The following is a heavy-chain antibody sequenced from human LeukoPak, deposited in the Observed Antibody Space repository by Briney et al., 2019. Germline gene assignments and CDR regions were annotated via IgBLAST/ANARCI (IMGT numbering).Heavy chain of an antibody. CDR1: GLTVSSEY. Sequence: GGSLRLSCAASGLTVSSEYMSWFRQALGKGMEWVSVIYSGGNTYYADSVKGRFTISRDNSKNTLYLQMNSLRAEDTAVYYCARSVSSAWSSFDYWGQGTLVTVSS. V-gene: IGHV3-53*05. J-gene: IGHJ4*02. D-gene: IGHD6-13*01. CDR2: IYSGGNT. CDR3: ARSVSSAWSSFDY.